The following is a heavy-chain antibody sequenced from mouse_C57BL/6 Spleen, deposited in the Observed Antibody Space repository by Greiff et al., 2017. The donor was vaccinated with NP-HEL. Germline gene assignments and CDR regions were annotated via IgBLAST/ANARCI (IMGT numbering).Heavy chain of an antibody. CDR2: IRSKSNNYAT. CDR1: GFSFNTYA. V-gene: IGHV10-1*01. CDR3: VRHLYGSSFYYAMDY. J-gene: IGHJ4*01. D-gene: IGHD1-1*01. Sequence: DVMLVESGGGLVQPKGSLKLSCAASGFSFNTYAMNWVRQAPGKGLEWVARIRSKSNNYATYYADSVKDRFTISRDDSESMLYLQMNNLKTEDTARYYCVRHLYGSSFYYAMDYWGQGTSVTVSS.